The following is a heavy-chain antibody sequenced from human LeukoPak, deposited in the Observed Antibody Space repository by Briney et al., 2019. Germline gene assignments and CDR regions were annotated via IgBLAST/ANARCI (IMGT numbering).Heavy chain of an antibody. J-gene: IGHJ4*02. Sequence: AGGSLRLSCAASGFTFSTYAMSWVRQAPGKGLEWVSCIGGNGGNTYYADSVKGRFTISRDDSKNTLYLEMNSLGAEDTAAYYCATPRGILTGYFHNWGQGTLVTVSS. CDR2: IGGNGGNT. CDR3: ATPRGILTGYFHN. CDR1: GFTFSTYA. D-gene: IGHD3-9*01. V-gene: IGHV3-23*01.